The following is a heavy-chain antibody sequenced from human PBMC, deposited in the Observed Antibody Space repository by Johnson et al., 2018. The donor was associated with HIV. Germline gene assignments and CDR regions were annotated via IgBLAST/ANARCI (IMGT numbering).Heavy chain of an antibody. Sequence: QVQLVESGGGVVQPGGSLRLSCAASGFTFSNYGMHWVRQAPGKGLEWVAFIRYDGDITYYVDSVKGRFTISRDNSKNTLYLQMNSLRTEDTAMYYCAKGHSSGYPKDAFDLWGQGTMVTVSS. V-gene: IGHV3-30*02. CDR2: IRYDGDIT. J-gene: IGHJ3*01. CDR3: AKGHSSGYPKDAFDL. CDR1: GFTFSNYG. D-gene: IGHD3-22*01.